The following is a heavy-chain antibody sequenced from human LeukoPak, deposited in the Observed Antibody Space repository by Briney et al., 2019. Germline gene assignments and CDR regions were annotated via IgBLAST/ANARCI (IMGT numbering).Heavy chain of an antibody. J-gene: IGHJ3*02. CDR2: INPNSGDT. Sequence: ASVKISCKASGYTFTGYYIHWVRHAPGQGREWVAWINPNSGDTHYAQNSQGRVTMTRDTSISTASMDLSRLRSDDTAVYYCARAPKNDAYDIWGRGTMVTVSS. CDR1: GYTFTGYY. V-gene: IGHV1-2*02. CDR3: ARAPKNDAYDI.